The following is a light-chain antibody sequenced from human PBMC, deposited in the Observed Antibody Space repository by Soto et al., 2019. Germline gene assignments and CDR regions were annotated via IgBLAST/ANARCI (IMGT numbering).Light chain of an antibody. V-gene: IGLV1-47*01. Sequence: QSVLTQPPSASGTPGQRVTISCSGSSSNIGTNYVYWYQQLPGTAPKLLIYRNNQRPSGVPDRFSGSKSGTSASRAISGLRSEDDADYYCAAWDDSLSGPVFGGGTKLTVL. CDR3: AAWDDSLSGPV. J-gene: IGLJ3*02. CDR1: SSNIGTNY. CDR2: RNN.